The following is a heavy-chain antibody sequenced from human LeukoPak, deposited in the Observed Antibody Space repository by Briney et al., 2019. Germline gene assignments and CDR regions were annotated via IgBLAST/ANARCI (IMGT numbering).Heavy chain of an antibody. V-gene: IGHV3-7*03. CDR1: GFALSSHW. CDR3: ARNNGMDV. Sequence: GGSLRLSRAASGFALSSHWMTWVRQVPGRGPEWVANVNRDGSETYYLDSVKGRFTISKDNAKNSLYLQMNSLRAEDTALYHCARNNGMDVWDQGTTVIVSS. J-gene: IGHJ6*02. CDR2: VNRDGSET.